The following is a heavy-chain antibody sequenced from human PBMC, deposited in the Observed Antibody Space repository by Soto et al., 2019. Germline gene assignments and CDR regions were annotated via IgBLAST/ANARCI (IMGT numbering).Heavy chain of an antibody. J-gene: IGHJ4*02. D-gene: IGHD1-1*01. V-gene: IGHV4-31*03. CDR2: IYYTGNT. Sequence: PPETLSLTCTVSGDSVSGGYYWSWVRQRPGKGLEWIGYIYYTGNTYYSPSLKSRPTISIDTSENQFSLKLTSVTAADTAVYFCASGHDAYKVRYWGQGTLVTVSS. CDR3: ASGHDAYKVRY. CDR1: GDSVSGGYY.